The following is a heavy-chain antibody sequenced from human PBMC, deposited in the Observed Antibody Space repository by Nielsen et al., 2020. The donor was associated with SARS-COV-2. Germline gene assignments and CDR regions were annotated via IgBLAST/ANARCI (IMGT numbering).Heavy chain of an antibody. V-gene: IGHV4-31*03. CDR2: IHYTGSA. CDR3: VRDTLSHGLDV. J-gene: IGHJ6*02. D-gene: IGHD2/OR15-2a*01. CDR1: GDSIRNSRYY. Sequence: SETLSLTCSVSGDSIRNSRYYWTWVRQLPGRGPEWIGNIHYTGSANYSPSLKSRLSMSLEASRNQFSLSVKSMIAADSAEYYCVRDTLSHGLDVWGQGITVTVSS.